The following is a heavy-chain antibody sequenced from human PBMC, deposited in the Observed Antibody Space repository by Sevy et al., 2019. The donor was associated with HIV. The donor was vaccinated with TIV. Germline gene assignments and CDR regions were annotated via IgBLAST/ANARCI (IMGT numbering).Heavy chain of an antibody. J-gene: IGHJ4*02. CDR2: ISGSGGTT. CDR3: ARSDDSSGYDLYYFDY. Sequence: GGSLRLSCAASGFTFSSYAVSWVRQAPGKGLEGVSFISGSGGTTYYANSLKGRFTISRDNSKNILYLKMNSLRAEDTTVDYWARSDDSSGYDLYYFDYWGQGTVVTVSS. D-gene: IGHD3-22*01. CDR1: GFTFSSYA. V-gene: IGHV3-23*01.